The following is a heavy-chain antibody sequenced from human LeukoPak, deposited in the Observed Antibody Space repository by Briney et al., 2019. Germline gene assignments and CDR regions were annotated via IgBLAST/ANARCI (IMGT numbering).Heavy chain of an antibody. J-gene: IGHJ4*02. Sequence: PGGSLRLSCAASGFTFSSYAMSWVRQAPGKGLEWVSAISGSGGSTYYADSVKGRFTISRDNSKNTLYLQMNSLRAEDTAVYYCAKGVVIVGATWDTFDYWGQGTLVTVSS. V-gene: IGHV3-23*01. CDR3: AKGVVIVGATWDTFDY. D-gene: IGHD1-26*01. CDR1: GFTFSSYA. CDR2: ISGSGGST.